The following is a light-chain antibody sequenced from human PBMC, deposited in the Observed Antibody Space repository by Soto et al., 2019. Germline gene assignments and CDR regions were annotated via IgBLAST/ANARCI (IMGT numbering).Light chain of an antibody. Sequence: DIVMTQSPLSLPVTPGEPASISCRSSQSLLHSNGYNYLDWYLQKPGQSPQLLIYLGSNRASGVPDRCSGSGSGTDFTLKMSRVEAEDVGVYYGMQALQTPRTFGQGTKVEIK. V-gene: IGKV2-28*01. J-gene: IGKJ1*01. CDR2: LGS. CDR1: QSLLHSNGYNY. CDR3: MQALQTPRT.